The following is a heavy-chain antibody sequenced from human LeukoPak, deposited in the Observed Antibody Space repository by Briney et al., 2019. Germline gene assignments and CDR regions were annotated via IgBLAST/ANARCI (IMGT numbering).Heavy chain of an antibody. D-gene: IGHD6-19*01. Sequence: PSETLSLTCAVYGGSFSGYYWSWIRQPPGKGLEWIGYIYYSGSTNYNPSLRSRVTISVDTSKNQFSLKLSSVTAADTAVYYCARPGSSVAAGAFDIWGQGTMVTVSS. V-gene: IGHV4-59*08. CDR2: IYYSGST. CDR3: ARPGSSVAAGAFDI. J-gene: IGHJ3*02. CDR1: GGSFSGYY.